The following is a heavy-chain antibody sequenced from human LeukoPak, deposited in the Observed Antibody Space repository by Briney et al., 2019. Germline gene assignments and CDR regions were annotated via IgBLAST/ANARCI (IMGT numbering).Heavy chain of an antibody. J-gene: IGHJ6*03. CDR2: IYPGDSDT. D-gene: IGHD3-3*01. CDR1: GYSFTNYW. V-gene: IGHV5-51*01. CDR3: ARHEVGGDSSSGYEFYYYMDV. Sequence: GESLKISCKTSGYSFTNYWIGWVRQMPGKGLEWMGIIYPGDSDTQYSPSFQGQVTISVDESISTAYLQRSSLKASDTATYYCARHEVGGDSSSGYEFYYYMDVWGKGTTVTVSS.